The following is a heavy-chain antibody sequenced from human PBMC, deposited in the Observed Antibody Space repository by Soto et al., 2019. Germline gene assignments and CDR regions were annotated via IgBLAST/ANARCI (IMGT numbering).Heavy chain of an antibody. D-gene: IGHD3-22*01. CDR1: GGSISRYY. J-gene: IGHJ4*02. CDR3: ARGHHDSSGYPFDY. Sequence: SETLSLTCTVSGGSISRYYWSWIRQPPGKGLEWIGYIYYSGSTNYNPSLKSRVTISVDTSKNQFSLKLSSVTAADTAVYYCARGHHDSSGYPFDYWGQGTLVTV. V-gene: IGHV4-59*01. CDR2: IYYSGST.